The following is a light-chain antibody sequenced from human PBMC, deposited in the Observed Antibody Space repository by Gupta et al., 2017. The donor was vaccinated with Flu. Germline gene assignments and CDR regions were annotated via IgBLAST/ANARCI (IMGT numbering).Light chain of an antibody. Sequence: EIVLTQSPATLSLSPGQRATLSCRASQSVSTYLAWYQQKPGQAPRLLIFDASNRATGVPARFSGSGYGTDFTPTISSREPEDFAVYYCQQRRNWPPITFGQGTRLEIK. CDR1: QSVSTY. CDR2: DAS. V-gene: IGKV3-11*01. J-gene: IGKJ5*01. CDR3: QQRRNWPPIT.